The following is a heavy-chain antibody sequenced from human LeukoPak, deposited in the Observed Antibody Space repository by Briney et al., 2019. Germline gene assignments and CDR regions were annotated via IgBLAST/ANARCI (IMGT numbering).Heavy chain of an antibody. Sequence: GGSLRLSCAASGFTFSGYVMTWVRQAPGKGLEWVSGINGGDSTHYADSVKGRFAISRDNFQNTLYLQMDSLRAEDTAVYYCAKLLVAGAGKENYWGQGTLVTVSS. CDR2: INGGDST. CDR1: GFTFSGYV. CDR3: AKLLVAGAGKENY. D-gene: IGHD6-13*01. V-gene: IGHV3-23*01. J-gene: IGHJ4*02.